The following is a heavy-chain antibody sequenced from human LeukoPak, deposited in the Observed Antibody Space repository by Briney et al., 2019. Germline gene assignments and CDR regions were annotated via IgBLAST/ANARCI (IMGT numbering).Heavy chain of an antibody. CDR2: IFSGGTT. CDR3: AKAPCSGGSCYQLGHYYFHMDV. J-gene: IGHJ6*03. CDR1: GLTASSNY. Sequence: PGGSLGPSWQASGLTASSNYMSWVRQAPGKGREWASVIFSGGTTYYADSVKGRFTISRDNSKNTLYLQMNSLRAEDTAVYYCAKAPCSGGSCYQLGHYYFHMDVWGKGTTVTVSS. V-gene: IGHV3-53*01. D-gene: IGHD2-15*01.